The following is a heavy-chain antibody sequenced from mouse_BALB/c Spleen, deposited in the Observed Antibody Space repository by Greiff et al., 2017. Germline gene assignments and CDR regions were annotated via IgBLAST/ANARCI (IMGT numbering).Heavy chain of an antibody. CDR3: TKPGGSYYAMDY. CDR2: IYPGNSDT. CDR1: GYTFTSYW. Sequence: VQLQQSGTVLARPGASVKMSCKASGYTFTSYWMHWVKQRPGQGLEWIGAIYPGNSDTSYNQKFKGKAKLTAVTSTSTAYMELSSLTSEDSAVYYCTKPGGSYYAMDYWGQGTSVTVSS. D-gene: IGHD1-1*02. V-gene: IGHV1-5*01. J-gene: IGHJ4*01.